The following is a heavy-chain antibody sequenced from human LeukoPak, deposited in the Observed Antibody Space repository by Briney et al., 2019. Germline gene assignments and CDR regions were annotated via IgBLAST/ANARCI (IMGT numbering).Heavy chain of an antibody. CDR1: GFTVSSNY. CDR3: ATGPWYYFDY. Sequence: GGSLRLSCAASGFTVSSNYMSWVRQAPGKGLEWVSVIYSGGSTYYAGSVKGRFTISRDNSKNTLYLQMNSLRGEDTAVYYCATGPWYYFDYWGQGTLVTVSS. V-gene: IGHV3-53*01. D-gene: IGHD4/OR15-4a*01. CDR2: IYSGGST. J-gene: IGHJ4*02.